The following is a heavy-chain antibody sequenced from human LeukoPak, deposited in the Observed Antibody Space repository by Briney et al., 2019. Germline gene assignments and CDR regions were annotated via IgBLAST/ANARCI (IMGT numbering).Heavy chain of an antibody. Sequence: ASVKVSCKASGFTFTSSAVQWVRQARGQRLEWIGWIVVGSGNTNYAQKFQERVTITRDMSTSTAYMELSSLRPEDTAVYYCAADLGYYGFDLWGRGTLVTVSS. V-gene: IGHV1-58*01. D-gene: IGHD3-10*01. CDR3: AADLGYYGFDL. J-gene: IGHJ2*01. CDR1: GFTFTSSA. CDR2: IVVGSGNT.